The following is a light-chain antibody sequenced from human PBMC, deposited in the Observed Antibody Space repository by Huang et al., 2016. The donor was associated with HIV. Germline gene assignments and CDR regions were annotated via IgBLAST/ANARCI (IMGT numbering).Light chain of an antibody. J-gene: IGKJ1*01. CDR1: HSLLHSAGNTY. V-gene: IGKV2-30*02. Sequence: DVVLTQSPLSLPVTLGQPASISCKSSHSLLHSAGNTYVNWFLQRPGQSPRRLIYKVSNRDFGVPARFSGSGSGADFTLTISRVEADDIGVYYCMQGTHWPQTFGQGTKVEVK. CDR3: MQGTHWPQT. CDR2: KVS.